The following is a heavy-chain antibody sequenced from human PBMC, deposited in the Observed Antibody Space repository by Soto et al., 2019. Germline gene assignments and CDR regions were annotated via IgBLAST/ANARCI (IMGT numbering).Heavy chain of an antibody. Sequence: EVQLVESGGGLVKPGGSLRLSCAASGFTFSSYSMNWVRQAPGKGLEWVSSISSSSSYIYYADSVKGRFTISRDNAKNSLYLQMNSLRAEDTAVYYCARDNILTGYPSYYFYYWGQGTLVTVSS. CDR1: GFTFSSYS. CDR2: ISSSSSYI. J-gene: IGHJ4*02. D-gene: IGHD3-9*01. V-gene: IGHV3-21*01. CDR3: ARDNILTGYPSYYFYY.